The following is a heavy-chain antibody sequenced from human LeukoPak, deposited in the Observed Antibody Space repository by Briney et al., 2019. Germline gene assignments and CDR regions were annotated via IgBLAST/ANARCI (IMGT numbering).Heavy chain of an antibody. CDR2: IIPIFGTA. V-gene: IGHV1-69*13. J-gene: IGHJ4*02. CDR1: GGTFSSYA. CDR3: ARESRLEMATRFSFDY. D-gene: IGHD5-24*01. Sequence: ASVKVSCKASGGTFSSYAISWVRQAPGQGLEWKGGIIPIFGTANYAQKFQGRVTITADESTSTAYMELSSLRSEDTAVYYCARESRLEMATRFSFDYWGQGTLVTVSS.